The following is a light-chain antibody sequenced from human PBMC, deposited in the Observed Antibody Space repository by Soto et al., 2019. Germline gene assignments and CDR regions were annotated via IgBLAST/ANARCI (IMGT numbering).Light chain of an antibody. CDR3: QQYGSSPLT. Sequence: EIVMTQSPATLSVSPGERATLSGRASQSVSTNLAWYQQKPGQAPRLFIYGASSRATGIPDRFSGSGSGTDFTLTISRLEPEDFAVYYCQQYGSSPLTFGGGTKVDIK. CDR2: GAS. J-gene: IGKJ4*01. V-gene: IGKV3-20*01. CDR1: QSVSTN.